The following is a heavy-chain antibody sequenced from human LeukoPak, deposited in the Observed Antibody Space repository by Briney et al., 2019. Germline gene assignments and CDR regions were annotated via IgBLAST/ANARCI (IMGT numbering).Heavy chain of an antibody. CDR1: GGSISSYY. CDR3: ARDPRYCTNGVCYSNWYFDL. CDR2: IYYSGST. J-gene: IGHJ2*01. Sequence: SETLSLTCTVSGGSISSYYWSWIRQPPGKGMEWFGYIYYSGSTNYNPSLKSRVTISVDTSKNQFSLKLSSVTAADTAVYYCARDPRYCTNGVCYSNWYFDLWGRGTLVTVSS. V-gene: IGHV4-59*01. D-gene: IGHD2-8*01.